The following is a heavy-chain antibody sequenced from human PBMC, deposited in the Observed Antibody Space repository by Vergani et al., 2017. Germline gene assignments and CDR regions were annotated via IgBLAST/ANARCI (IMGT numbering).Heavy chain of an antibody. V-gene: IGHV4-38-2*02. CDR3: ARQFWVSQGVGAFET. J-gene: IGHJ3*02. Sequence: QVQLQESGPGLVKPSETLSLTCSVSGYSISRGYYWGWIRQPPGKGLEWIATAFHSGSAYYNPSLRRRVTISVEPSKNQFSLRLTTLPAADTAVYYCARQFWVSQGVGAFETWGRGTEVSVSS. CDR1: GYSISRGYY. D-gene: IGHD3-16*01. CDR2: AFHSGSA.